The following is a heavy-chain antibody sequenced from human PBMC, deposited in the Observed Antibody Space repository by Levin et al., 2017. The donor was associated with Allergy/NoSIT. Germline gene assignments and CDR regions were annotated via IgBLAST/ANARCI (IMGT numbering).Heavy chain of an antibody. CDR1: GFTFTTFW. CDR2: IERDGSET. CDR3: AREEGWGYHYGMDV. Sequence: QSGGSLRLSCAASGFTFTTFWMTWVRQAPGKGLEWVANIERDGSETYYVDSVKGRFTISRDNAKNLVYLQMNSLRVDDTAVYYCAREEGWGYHYGMDVWGQGTTVTVSS. V-gene: IGHV3-7*01. D-gene: IGHD3-16*02. J-gene: IGHJ6*02.